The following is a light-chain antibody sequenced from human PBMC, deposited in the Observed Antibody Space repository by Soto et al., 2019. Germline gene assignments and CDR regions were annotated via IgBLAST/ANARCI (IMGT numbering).Light chain of an antibody. CDR1: QSVSSY. CDR2: DAS. V-gene: IGKV3-11*01. J-gene: IGKJ5*01. Sequence: ESGLTQAPATLSVSPGERATLSFKASQSVSSYLAWYQQKPGQAPRLLIYDASNRATGIPARFSGSGSGTDFTLTISSLEPEDFAVYYCQQRSNWPITFGQGTRLEIK. CDR3: QQRSNWPIT.